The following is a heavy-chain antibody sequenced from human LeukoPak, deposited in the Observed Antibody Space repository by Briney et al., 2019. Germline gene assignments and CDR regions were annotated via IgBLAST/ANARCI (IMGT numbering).Heavy chain of an antibody. J-gene: IGHJ4*02. CDR2: IWYEGSNK. Sequence: PGGSLRHSCAAPGFTFSSYVMHRVRQGPGKGLGRVAVIWYEGSNKYYADAVKGRFTISRDNSKNTLYLQMSSLRAEDTVVYYGARAVVYGGNPGYFDYWGQGTLVTVSS. CDR3: ARAVVYGGNPGYFDY. V-gene: IGHV3-33*01. D-gene: IGHD4-23*01. CDR1: GFTFSSYV.